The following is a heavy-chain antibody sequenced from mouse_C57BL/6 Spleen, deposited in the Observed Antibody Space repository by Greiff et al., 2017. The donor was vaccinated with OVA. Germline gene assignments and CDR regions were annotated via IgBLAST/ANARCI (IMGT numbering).Heavy chain of an antibody. V-gene: IGHV1-26*01. CDR3: APSINLLLRY. CDR2: INPNNGGT. Sequence: EVQLQQSGPELVKPGASVKISCKASGYTFTDYYMNWVKQSHGKSLEWIGDINPNNGGTSYNQKFKGKATLTVDKSSSTAYMELRSLTSEDSAVYYCAPSINLLLRYWGQGTTLTVSS. J-gene: IGHJ2*01. D-gene: IGHD1-1*01. CDR1: GYTFTDYY.